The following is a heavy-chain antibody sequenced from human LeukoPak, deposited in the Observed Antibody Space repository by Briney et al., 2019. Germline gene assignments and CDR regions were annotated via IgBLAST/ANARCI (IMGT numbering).Heavy chain of an antibody. V-gene: IGHV1-46*01. CDR2: INPSGGST. J-gene: IGHJ4*02. CDR3: ARDNDRGNPKYYFDY. CDR1: GYTFTSYY. D-gene: IGHD4-23*01. Sequence: ASVKVSCTASGYTFTSYYMHWVRQAPGQGLEWMGIINPSGGSTSYAQKFQGRVTMTRDTSTSTVYMELSSLRSEDTAVYYCARDNDRGNPKYYFDYWGQGTLVTVSS.